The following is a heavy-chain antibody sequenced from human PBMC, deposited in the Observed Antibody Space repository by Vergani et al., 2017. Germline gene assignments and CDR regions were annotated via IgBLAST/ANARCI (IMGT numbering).Heavy chain of an antibody. D-gene: IGHD3-3*01. CDR2: IYYSGST. CDR3: ARAPRLEWLLGAFDI. Sequence: QVQLQESGPGLVKPSQTLSLTCTVSGGSISSGGYYWSWIRQHPGKGLEWIGYIYYSGSTYYNPSLKSRVTTSVDTSKNQFSLKLSSVTAADTAVYYCARAPRLEWLLGAFDIWGQGTMVTVSS. V-gene: IGHV4-31*03. J-gene: IGHJ3*02. CDR1: GGSISSGGYY.